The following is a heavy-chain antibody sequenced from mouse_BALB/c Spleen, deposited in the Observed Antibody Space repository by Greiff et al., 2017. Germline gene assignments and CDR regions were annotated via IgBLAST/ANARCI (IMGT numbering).Heavy chain of an antibody. D-gene: IGHD2-2*01. V-gene: IGHV14-3*02. CDR3: ARWGYFAY. CDR1: GFNIKDTY. Sequence: EVQRVESGAELVKPGASVKLSCTASGFNIKDTYMHWVKQRPEQGLEWIGRIDPANGNTKYDPKFQGKATITADTSSNTAYLQLSSLTSEDTAVYYCARWGYFAYWGQGTLVTVSA. J-gene: IGHJ3*01. CDR2: IDPANGNT.